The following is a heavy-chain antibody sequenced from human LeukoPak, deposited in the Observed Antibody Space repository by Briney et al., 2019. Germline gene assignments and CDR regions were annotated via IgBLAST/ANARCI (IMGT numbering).Heavy chain of an antibody. CDR2: INPSADST. V-gene: IGHV1-46*01. CDR1: GYTFTRYY. D-gene: IGHD5-24*01. CDR3: ARGRDGYNRDAFDI. J-gene: IGHJ3*02. Sequence: ASVKVSCKASGYTFTRYYMHWVRQAPGQGLEWMGVINPSADSTSYTQKFQGRVSMTRDTSTSTVYMDLSSLRSEDTAVYYCARGRDGYNRDAFDIWGQGQWSPSLQ.